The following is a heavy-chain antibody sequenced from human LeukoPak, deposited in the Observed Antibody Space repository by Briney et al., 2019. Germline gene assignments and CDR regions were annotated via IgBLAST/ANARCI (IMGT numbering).Heavy chain of an antibody. Sequence: SETLSLTCTVSDDSITMYYWTWIRQPPGKGLEWIGYVDHTGSTNFNPSLNGRVSISRDTSKNLFSLRLRSVTAADTAVYFCARGRVSSSTWYSTYYYYFYMDVWGKGTTVTVSS. CDR1: DDSITMYY. CDR2: VDHTGST. D-gene: IGHD1-1*01. J-gene: IGHJ6*03. V-gene: IGHV4-59*01. CDR3: ARGRVSSSTWYSTYYYYFYMDV.